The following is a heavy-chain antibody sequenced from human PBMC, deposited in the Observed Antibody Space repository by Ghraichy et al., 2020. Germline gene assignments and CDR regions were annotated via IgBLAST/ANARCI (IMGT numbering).Heavy chain of an antibody. V-gene: IGHV3-48*02. D-gene: IGHD3-22*01. CDR3: ARDSGYYARRSALDL. CDR2: ISDSSAFI. Sequence: GGSLRLSCAASGFTFSAYSMNWVRQAPGKGPEWVSYISDSSAFIYYANSVRGRFTISRDNAKNSLYLQMNSLRDDDTAVYYCARDSGYYARRSALDLWGQGTLVSVFS. CDR1: GFTFSAYS. J-gene: IGHJ3*01.